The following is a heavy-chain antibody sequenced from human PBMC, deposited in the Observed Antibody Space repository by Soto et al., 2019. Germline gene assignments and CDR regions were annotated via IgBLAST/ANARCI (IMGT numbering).Heavy chain of an antibody. Sequence: SETLSLTCTVSGGSISSGGYCWSWIRHHPGKGLEWIGHIFYSGSTYYNPSLKSRITISVDASKNHFSLKLSSVTAADTAVYYCARDRGNWTYFDYWGQGMLVTVSP. V-gene: IGHV4-31*03. D-gene: IGHD1-1*01. CDR1: GGSISSGGYC. CDR2: IFYSGST. CDR3: ARDRGNWTYFDY. J-gene: IGHJ4*02.